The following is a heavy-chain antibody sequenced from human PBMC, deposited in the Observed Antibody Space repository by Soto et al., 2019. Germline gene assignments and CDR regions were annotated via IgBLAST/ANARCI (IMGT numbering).Heavy chain of an antibody. CDR1: GDSISTYY. Sequence: QVQLQESGPGLVKPSETLSITCNVSGDSISTYYWTWIRQPPGKRLEWLGYIYNSASTKYNPSLKSRVTMSVDTSKNQFSLKLSSVTTADTAVYYCARGRFDFIWGTPAPYLDYWGQGALVTVSS. CDR2: IYNSAST. CDR3: ARGRFDFIWGTPAPYLDY. D-gene: IGHD3-16*01. J-gene: IGHJ4*02. V-gene: IGHV4-59*01.